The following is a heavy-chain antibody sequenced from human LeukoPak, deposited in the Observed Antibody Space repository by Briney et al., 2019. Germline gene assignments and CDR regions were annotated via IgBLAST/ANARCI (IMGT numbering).Heavy chain of an antibody. CDR2: INHSGST. V-gene: IGHV4-34*01. D-gene: IGHD3-22*01. CDR1: GGSISSYY. J-gene: IGHJ5*01. CDR3: ARGRGREVLITTSRRSFWFDS. Sequence: PSETLSLTCTVSGGSISSYYWSWIRQPPGKGLEWIGEINHSGSTNYKPSLKSRVTISLDASKSQFSLKLSSVTAADTAVYYCARGRGREVLITTSRRSFWFDSWGQGTLVTVSS.